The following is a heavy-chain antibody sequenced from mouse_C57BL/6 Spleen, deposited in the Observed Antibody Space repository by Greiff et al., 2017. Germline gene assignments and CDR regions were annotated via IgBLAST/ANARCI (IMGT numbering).Heavy chain of an antibody. CDR2: ISSGSSTI. Sequence: DVQLVESGGGLVKPGGSLKLSCAASGFTFSDYGMHWVRQAPEKGLEWVAYISSGSSTIYYADTVKGRFTISRDNAKNTLFLQMTSLRSEDTAMYYCARGGYYGSSSHYFDYWGQGTTLTVSS. J-gene: IGHJ2*01. V-gene: IGHV5-17*01. CDR3: ARGGYYGSSSHYFDY. CDR1: GFTFSDYG. D-gene: IGHD1-1*01.